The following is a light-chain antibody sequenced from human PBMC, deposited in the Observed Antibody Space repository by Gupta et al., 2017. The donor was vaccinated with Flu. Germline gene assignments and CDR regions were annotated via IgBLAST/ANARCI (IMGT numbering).Light chain of an antibody. CDR3: QVWDDTTDPV. Sequence: SYVLTQPPSVSVAPGKTARITCGGNNIASKTVHWYQQKPGQAPVLVVYDESNRPSGIPERFSGSNSGNTATLIITRVEAGDEAEYYCQVWDDTTDPVFGGGTKLTVL. V-gene: IGLV3-21*03. J-gene: IGLJ2*01. CDR2: DES. CDR1: NIASKT.